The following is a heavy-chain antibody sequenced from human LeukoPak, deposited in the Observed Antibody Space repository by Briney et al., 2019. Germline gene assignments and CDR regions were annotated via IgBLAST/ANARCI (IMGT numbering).Heavy chain of an antibody. CDR1: GGTFSSYA. V-gene: IGHV1-69*04. J-gene: IGHJ4*02. Sequence: APVKVSCKASGGTFSSYAISWVRQAPGQGLEWMGRIIPILGIANYAQKFQGRVTITADKSTSTAYMELSSLRSEDTAVYYCARGSDYDYWGQGTLVTVTS. CDR2: IIPILGIA. D-gene: IGHD4-17*01. CDR3: ARGSDYDY.